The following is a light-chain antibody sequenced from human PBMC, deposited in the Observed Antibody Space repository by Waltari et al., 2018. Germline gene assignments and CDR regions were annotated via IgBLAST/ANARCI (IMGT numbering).Light chain of an antibody. CDR2: VGSAGSH. Sequence: QVVLTQSPSASASLGASVKLTCTLSTGPSSYNIAWHLQQPAKGPRYLMKVGSAGSHQKGDGIPDRFSGSSSGTERYLTISSVQSEDEADYYCQTWDTGTHVVFGGGTKLTVL. CDR1: TGPSSYN. V-gene: IGLV4-69*01. J-gene: IGLJ2*01. CDR3: QTWDTGTHVV.